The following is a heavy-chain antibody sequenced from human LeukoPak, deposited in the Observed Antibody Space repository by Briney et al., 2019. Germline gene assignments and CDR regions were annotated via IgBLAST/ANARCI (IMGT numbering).Heavy chain of an antibody. CDR3: AKRDDSGGNLVDL. V-gene: IGHV4-39*02. D-gene: IGHD3-22*01. CDR1: GGSIRSGNHY. J-gene: IGHJ4*02. CDR2: IYYSGST. Sequence: SETLSLTCTVSGGSIRSGNHYWAWIRQPPGKGLEWIGSIYYSGSTYYNPSLENRVTISIDTSKNHFSLKLSSLSAADTSVYYCAKRDDSGGNLVDLWGQGTLVTVS.